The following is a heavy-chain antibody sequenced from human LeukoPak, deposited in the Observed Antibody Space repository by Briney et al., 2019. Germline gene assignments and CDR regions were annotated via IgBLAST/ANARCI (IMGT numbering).Heavy chain of an antibody. V-gene: IGHV3-21*05. Sequence: PGGSLRLSCAASGFTFSSYEMNWVRQAPGKGLEWVSYISSSSSYTNYAGSVKGRFTISRDNAKNSLYLQMNSLRAEDTAVYYCARVDGSGSYYFVAWGQGTLVTVSS. J-gene: IGHJ4*02. CDR3: ARVDGSGSYYFVA. CDR2: ISSSSSYT. D-gene: IGHD3-10*01. CDR1: GFTFSSYE.